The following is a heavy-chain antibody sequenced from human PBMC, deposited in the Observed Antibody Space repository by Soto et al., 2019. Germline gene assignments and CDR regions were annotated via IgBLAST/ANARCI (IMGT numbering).Heavy chain of an antibody. V-gene: IGHV4-4*02. D-gene: IGHD2-8*01. Sequence: ETLSLTCAVSGGSLSSSSWWSWVRQPPGKTLEWLGEIFYSGSTKYNPSLNSRVTISADQSKNDFSLRLSSVTAADTAVYYCVHHGGVPYYHDFWGQGMLVTVSS. CDR1: GGSLSSSSW. CDR3: VHHGGVPYYHDF. CDR2: IFYSGST. J-gene: IGHJ4*02.